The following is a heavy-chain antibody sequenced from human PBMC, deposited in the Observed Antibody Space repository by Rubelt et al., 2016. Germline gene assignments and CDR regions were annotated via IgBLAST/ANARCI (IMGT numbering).Heavy chain of an antibody. Sequence: EVQLVQSGAEVKKPGESLRISCKGSGYNFTTYWISWVRQTPGKGLEWMGRIDPSDSYINYSPSFQCHVTISADKSISTAYLQLSSLKASDTAMYYCGRGNSWYPLWGQGTLVTVSS. D-gene: IGHD6-13*01. CDR2: IDPSDSYI. CDR3: GRGNSWYPL. CDR1: GYNFTTYW. V-gene: IGHV5-10-1*03. J-gene: IGHJ4*02.